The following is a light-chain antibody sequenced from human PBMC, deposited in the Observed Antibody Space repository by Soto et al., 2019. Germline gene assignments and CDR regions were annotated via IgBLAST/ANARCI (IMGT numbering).Light chain of an antibody. CDR3: QEYTNVPA. CDR1: QGISNY. CDR2: AAS. J-gene: IGKJ4*01. V-gene: IGKV1-27*01. Sequence: DIQMTQSPSSLSAAVGDIVTITCRASQGISNYLAWYQQIPGKVPKLLISAASTLPSGVPSRFSGSGSGTDFTLTISSLQPEDVATYYCQEYTNVPAFGGGTKVEIK.